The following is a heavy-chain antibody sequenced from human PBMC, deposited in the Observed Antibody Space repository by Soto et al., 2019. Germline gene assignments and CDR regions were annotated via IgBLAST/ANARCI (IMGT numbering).Heavy chain of an antibody. CDR3: ARELYYDSSGYRKYYFDY. D-gene: IGHD3-22*01. J-gene: IGHJ4*02. CDR2: IIPIFGTA. V-gene: IGHV1-69*13. Sequence: SVKVSCKASGGTFSSYAISWVRQAPGQGLEWMGGIIPIFGTANYAQKFQGRVTITADESTSTAYMELSSLRSEDTAVYYCARELYYDSSGYRKYYFDYWGQGTLVTVS. CDR1: GGTFSSYA.